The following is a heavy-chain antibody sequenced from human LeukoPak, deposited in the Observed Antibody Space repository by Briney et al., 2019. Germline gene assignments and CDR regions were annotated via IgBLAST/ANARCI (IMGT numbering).Heavy chain of an antibody. V-gene: IGHV5-51*01. CDR2: IYPGDSDT. CDR3: ARLPYYYYYYMDV. J-gene: IGHJ6*03. Sequence: PGESLKISCKGSGYSFTSYWIGWVRQMPGKGLECMGIIYPGDSDTRYSPSFQGQVTISADKSISTAYLQWSSLKASDTAMYYCARLPYYYYYYMDVWGKGTTVTISS. CDR1: GYSFTSYW.